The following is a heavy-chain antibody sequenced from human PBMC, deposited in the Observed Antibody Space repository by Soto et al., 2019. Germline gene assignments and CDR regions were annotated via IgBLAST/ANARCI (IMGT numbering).Heavy chain of an antibody. J-gene: IGHJ6*02. V-gene: IGHV3-73*01. CDR3: TRHPINNLRHFFSREYGMDV. CDR2: IRSKANSYAT. Sequence: PGGSLRLSCAASGFTFSGSAMHWVRQASGKGLEWVGRIRSKANSYATAYAASVKGRFTISRDDSKNTAYLQMNSLKTEETAVYYCTRHPINNLRHFFSREYGMDVWGQGTTVTVSS. CDR1: GFTFSGSA. D-gene: IGHD3-3*02.